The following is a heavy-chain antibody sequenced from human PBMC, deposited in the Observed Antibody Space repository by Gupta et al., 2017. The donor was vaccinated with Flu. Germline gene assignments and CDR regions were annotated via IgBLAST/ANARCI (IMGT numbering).Heavy chain of an antibody. CDR2: INHSGST. D-gene: IGHD6-25*01. Sequence: QVQLQQWGAGLLKPSETLSLTCAVYGGSFSGYYWSWIRQPPGKGLEWIGEINHSGSTNYNPSLKSRVTISVDTSKNQFSLKLSSVTAADTAVYYCARGSASRPRIFDYWGQGTLVTVSS. V-gene: IGHV4-34*01. CDR1: GGSFSGYY. J-gene: IGHJ4*02. CDR3: ARGSASRPRIFDY.